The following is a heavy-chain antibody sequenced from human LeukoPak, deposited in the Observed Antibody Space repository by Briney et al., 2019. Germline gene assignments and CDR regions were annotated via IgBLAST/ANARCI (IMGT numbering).Heavy chain of an antibody. V-gene: IGHV4-34*01. J-gene: IGHJ5*02. D-gene: IGHD6-19*01. CDR3: ARGQARLSWFDP. CDR2: VNDSGGT. CDR1: IDSFTNYY. Sequence: SETLSLTCAVYIDSFTNYYWNWIRQTPGKGLEWIGEVNDSGGTNINPSLRSRVILSVDASKNQFSLKLSSVTAADTAVYYCARGQARLSWFDPWGQGTLVTVSS.